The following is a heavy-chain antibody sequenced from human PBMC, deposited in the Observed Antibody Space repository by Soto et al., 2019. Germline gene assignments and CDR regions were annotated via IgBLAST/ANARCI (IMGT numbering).Heavy chain of an antibody. CDR1: GYTFTSYD. D-gene: IGHD2-2*01. J-gene: IGHJ6*02. Sequence: ASVKVACKASGYTFTSYDINWVRQDTGQGLEWMGWMNPNSGNTGYAQKFQGRVTMTRNTSISTAYMELSSLRSEDTAVYYCARGVPLPAAMRYYYYGMDVWGQGTTVTVSS. CDR2: MNPNSGNT. V-gene: IGHV1-8*02. CDR3: ARGVPLPAAMRYYYYGMDV.